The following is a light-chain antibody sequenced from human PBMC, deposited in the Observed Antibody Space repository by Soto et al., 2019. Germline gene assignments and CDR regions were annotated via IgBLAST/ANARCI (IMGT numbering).Light chain of an antibody. Sequence: QSVLTQPASVSGSPGQSITISCTGTSSDVGGYNYVSWYQQYPGKVPKLMIYEVSNRPSGVSNRFSGSKSGNTAFLTISGLQADDEAHYQGSSFTNTNTWVFGGGTKLTVL. V-gene: IGLV2-14*01. CDR3: SSFTNTNTWV. CDR1: SSDVGGYNY. J-gene: IGLJ3*02. CDR2: EVS.